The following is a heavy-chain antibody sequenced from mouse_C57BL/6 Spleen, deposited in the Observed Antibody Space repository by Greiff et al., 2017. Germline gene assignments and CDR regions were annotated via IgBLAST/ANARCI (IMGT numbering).Heavy chain of an antibody. V-gene: IGHV1-61*01. J-gene: IGHJ2*01. CDR2: IYPSDSET. D-gene: IGHD2-4*01. CDR1: GYTFTSYW. Sequence: QVQLQQPGAELVRPGSSVKLSCKASGYTFTSYWMDWVKQRPGQGLEWIGNIYPSDSETHYNQKFKDKATLTVDKSSSTAYMQLSSLTSEDSAVYYCERGDDYLVDYWGQGTTLTVSS. CDR3: ERGDDYLVDY.